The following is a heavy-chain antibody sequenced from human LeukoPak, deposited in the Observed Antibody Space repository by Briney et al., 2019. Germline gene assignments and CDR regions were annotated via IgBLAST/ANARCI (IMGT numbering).Heavy chain of an antibody. CDR3: ARELPRIGGQTDASDI. CDR2: SKNDGSST. D-gene: IGHD3-16*01. CDR1: GFTSSGDW. Sequence: PGGSLRLSCAVSGFTSSGDWMHWVRQAPGKGLVWVSRSKNDGSSTSCADSVKGRFTISRDNAKNTLYLQMNSLRAEDTAVYYCARELPRIGGQTDASDIWGQGTMVTVS. V-gene: IGHV3-74*01. J-gene: IGHJ3*02.